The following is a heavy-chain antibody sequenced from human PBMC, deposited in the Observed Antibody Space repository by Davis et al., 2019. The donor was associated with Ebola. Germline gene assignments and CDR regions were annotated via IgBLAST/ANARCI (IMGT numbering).Heavy chain of an antibody. D-gene: IGHD6-19*01. CDR3: ARESWIVFSSGKYDY. CDR2: ISSSGSTI. V-gene: IGHV3-48*03. CDR1: GFTFSSYE. J-gene: IGHJ4*02. Sequence: GESLKISCAASGFTFSSYEMNWVRQAPGKGLEWVSYISSSGSTIYYADSVKGRFTISRDNAKNSLYLQMNSLRAEDTAVYYCARESWIVFSSGKYDYWGQGTLVTVSS.